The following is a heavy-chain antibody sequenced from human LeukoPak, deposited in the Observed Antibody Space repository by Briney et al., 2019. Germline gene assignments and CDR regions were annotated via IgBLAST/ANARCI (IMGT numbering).Heavy chain of an antibody. CDR3: AREPVWFGELY. V-gene: IGHV1-69*05. CDR2: IIPIFGTA. CDR1: GGTFSSHA. D-gene: IGHD3-10*01. Sequence: ASVKVSCKASGGTFSSHAISWLRQAPGQGLEWMGGIIPIFGTANYAQKFQGRVTITTDESTSTAYMELSSLRSEDTAVYYCAREPVWFGELYWGQGTLVTVSS. J-gene: IGHJ4*02.